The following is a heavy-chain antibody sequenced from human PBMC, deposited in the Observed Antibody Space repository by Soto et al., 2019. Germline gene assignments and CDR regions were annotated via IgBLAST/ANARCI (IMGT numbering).Heavy chain of an antibody. CDR3: ARKSGNYHYFDY. Sequence: EVQLLESGGGLVQPGGSLRLSCAASGFTFTTFDMRWVRQAPGKGLEWIATISAGGGGTWYADSVKGRFTVSRDNSKNTMYMQKNSLRDEDTAVYFCARKSGNYHYFDYWGQGTLVTVSS. CDR2: ISAGGGGT. J-gene: IGHJ4*02. D-gene: IGHD1-26*01. CDR1: GFTFTTFD. V-gene: IGHV3-23*01.